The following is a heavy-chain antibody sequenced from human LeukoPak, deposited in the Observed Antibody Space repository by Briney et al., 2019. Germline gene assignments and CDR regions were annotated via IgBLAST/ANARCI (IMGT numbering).Heavy chain of an antibody. CDR1: GYTFTSYG. V-gene: IGHV1-18*01. CDR3: ARGPWHRWELPTYFDY. CDR2: ISAYNGNT. J-gene: IGHJ4*02. D-gene: IGHD1-26*01. Sequence: HWASVKVSCKASGYTFTSYGISWVRQAPGQGLEWMGWISAYNGNTNYAQKLQGRVTMTTDTSTSTAYMELRSLRSDDTAVYYCARGPWHRWELPTYFDYWGQGTLVTVSS.